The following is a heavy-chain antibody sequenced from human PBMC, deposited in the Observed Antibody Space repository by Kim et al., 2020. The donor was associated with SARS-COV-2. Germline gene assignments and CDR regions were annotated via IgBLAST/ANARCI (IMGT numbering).Heavy chain of an antibody. J-gene: IGHJ6*02. CDR2: ISWNSGSI. V-gene: IGHV3-9*01. CDR3: AKDSGVRNYYYFGMDV. Sequence: GGSLRLSCAASGFTFGDYAMHWVRQAPGKGLEWVSGISWNSGSIGYADSVKGRFTISRDIAKNSLSLQMNSLRVEDTALYYCAKDSGVRNYYYFGMDVWGQGTTVTVSS. D-gene: IGHD1-1*01. CDR1: GFTFGDYA.